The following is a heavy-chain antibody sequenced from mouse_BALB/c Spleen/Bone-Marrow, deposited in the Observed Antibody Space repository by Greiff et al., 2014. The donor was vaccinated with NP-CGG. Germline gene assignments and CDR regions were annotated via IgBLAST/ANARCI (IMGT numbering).Heavy chain of an antibody. J-gene: IGHJ2*01. D-gene: IGHD1-1*01. CDR2: IDPANGNT. Sequence: VQLKQSGAELVKPGASVKLSCTASGFKIKDTYMHWVKQRPEQGLEWIGRIDPANGNTKYDPKFQGKATITADTSSNTAYLQRSSLTSEDTAVYYCARYYYGSSYFDYWGQGTTLTVSS. CDR1: GFKIKDTY. CDR3: ARYYYGSSYFDY. V-gene: IGHV14-3*02.